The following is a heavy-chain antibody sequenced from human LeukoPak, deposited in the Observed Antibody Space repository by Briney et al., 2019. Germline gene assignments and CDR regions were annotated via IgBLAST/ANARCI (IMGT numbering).Heavy chain of an antibody. CDR3: ARENTGSYREFDY. V-gene: IGHV4-4*07. Sequence: TSETLSLTCTVSGGSISSYYWSWIRQPPGKGLEWIGRIYSGGSTHYNPPLKSRVTMSVDSSNNQFSLKLSSVTAADTAVFYCARENTGSYREFDYWGQGTLVTVSS. J-gene: IGHJ4*02. CDR1: GGSISSYY. D-gene: IGHD1-26*01. CDR2: IYSGGST.